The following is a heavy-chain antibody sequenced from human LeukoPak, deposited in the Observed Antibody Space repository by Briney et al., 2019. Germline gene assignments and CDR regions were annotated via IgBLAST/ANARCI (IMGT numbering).Heavy chain of an antibody. J-gene: IGHJ4*02. Sequence: PGGSLRLSCAASGFIFSNYAMSWVRQAPGKGLEWVSTISGSGGSANYADSVKGRFTVSRDNSENTLYMQMNSLRVEDTAVYYCPRKYDSSGYYDHWGQGTLVTV. D-gene: IGHD3-22*01. CDR1: GFIFSNYA. V-gene: IGHV3-23*01. CDR3: PRKYDSSGYYDH. CDR2: ISGSGGSA.